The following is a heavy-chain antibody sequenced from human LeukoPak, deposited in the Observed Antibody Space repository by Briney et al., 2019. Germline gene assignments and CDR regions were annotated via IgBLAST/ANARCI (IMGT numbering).Heavy chain of an antibody. CDR3: ARALGYGGPFDY. J-gene: IGHJ4*02. D-gene: IGHD4-23*01. CDR1: GFTFSSYE. CDR2: ISSSGSTI. Sequence: PGGSLRLSCAASGFTFSSYEMNWVRQAPGKGLEWVSYISSSGSTIYYADSVKGRFTISRDNAKNSLYLQMNSLRAEDTAVYYCARALGYGGPFDYWGQGTLVTVSS. V-gene: IGHV3-48*03.